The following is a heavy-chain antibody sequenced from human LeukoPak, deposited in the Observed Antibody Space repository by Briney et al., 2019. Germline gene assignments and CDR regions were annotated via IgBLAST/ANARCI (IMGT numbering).Heavy chain of an antibody. CDR1: GFTFSSYS. Sequence: GGSLRLSCAASGFTFSSYSMNWVRQAPGKGLEWVSSISSSSSCIYYADSVKGRFTISRDNAKNSLYLQMNSLRAEDTAVYYCARTRGYSDAFDIWGQGTMVTVSS. D-gene: IGHD5-18*01. V-gene: IGHV3-21*01. CDR2: ISSSSSCI. CDR3: ARTRGYSDAFDI. J-gene: IGHJ3*02.